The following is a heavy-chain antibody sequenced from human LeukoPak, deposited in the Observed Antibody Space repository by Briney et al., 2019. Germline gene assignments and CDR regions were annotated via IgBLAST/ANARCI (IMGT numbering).Heavy chain of an antibody. D-gene: IGHD4-17*01. V-gene: IGHV5-51*01. J-gene: IGHJ4*02. CDR1: GYLFTSYW. CDR3: ARGADGDYLDY. CDR2: IYPGDSDT. Sequence: GEALKISCQGSGYLFTSYWIGWGRQMRGKGLEWMGIIYPGDSDTRYSPSFQGQVTISADKSISTAYLQWSSLKASDTAMYYCARGADGDYLDYWGQGTLVTVSS.